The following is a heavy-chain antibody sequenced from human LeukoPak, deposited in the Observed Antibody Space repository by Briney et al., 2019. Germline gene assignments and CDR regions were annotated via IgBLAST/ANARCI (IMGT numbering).Heavy chain of an antibody. CDR2: IGSSVNTT. CDR3: AKDLVPYDYVWGADY. V-gene: IGHV3-23*01. D-gene: IGHD3-16*01. Sequence: GGSLRLSCAASGFTFSSYAMSWVRQAPGKGLEWVSSIGSSVNTTHYADSVKGRFTISRDNSKNTLYLQMNSLRAEDTAVYYCAKDLVPYDYVWGADYWGQGTLVTVSS. J-gene: IGHJ4*02. CDR1: GFTFSSYA.